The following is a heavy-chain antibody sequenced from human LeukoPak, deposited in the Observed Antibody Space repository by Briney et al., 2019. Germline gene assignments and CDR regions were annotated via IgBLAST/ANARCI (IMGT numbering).Heavy chain of an antibody. V-gene: IGHV1-2*02. Sequence: ASVKVSCKASGYTFTGYYMHWVRQAPGQGLEWMGWINPNSGGTNYAQKFQGRVTMTRDTSISTAYMELSRLRSDDTAVYYCAREETITMVRGVTKPPDYWGQGTLVTVSS. J-gene: IGHJ4*02. CDR2: INPNSGGT. CDR1: GYTFTGYY. D-gene: IGHD3-10*01. CDR3: AREETITMVRGVTKPPDY.